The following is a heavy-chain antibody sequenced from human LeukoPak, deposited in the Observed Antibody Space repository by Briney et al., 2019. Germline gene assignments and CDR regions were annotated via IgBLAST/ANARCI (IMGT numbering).Heavy chain of an antibody. V-gene: IGHV1-3*01. Sequence: GASVKVSCKASGYIFASYLIHWVRQAPGQRLEWMGWINVGNDNTKYSQNFQGRVTITRDTSASTAYMELSSLRSEDTAVYYCARDSIWGSRTYGFDYWGQGALVTVSS. CDR2: INVGNDNT. D-gene: IGHD3-16*01. CDR1: GYIFASYL. CDR3: ARDSIWGSRTYGFDY. J-gene: IGHJ4*02.